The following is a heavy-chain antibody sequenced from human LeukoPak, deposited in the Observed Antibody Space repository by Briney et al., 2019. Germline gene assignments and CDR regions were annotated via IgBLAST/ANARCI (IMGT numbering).Heavy chain of an antibody. J-gene: IGHJ4*02. Sequence: GGSLRLSCAATGFTFSSYVMSWVRQAPGKGREWVANIKEDGSEKYYVDSVKGRFTISRDNAKNSLYLHMNSLTAEDTAMYYCARDWLAGVPFDAFDLWGQGTLVTVSS. D-gene: IGHD3-10*01. CDR2: IKEDGSEK. V-gene: IGHV3-7*01. CDR3: ARDWLAGVPFDAFDL. CDR1: GFTFSSYV.